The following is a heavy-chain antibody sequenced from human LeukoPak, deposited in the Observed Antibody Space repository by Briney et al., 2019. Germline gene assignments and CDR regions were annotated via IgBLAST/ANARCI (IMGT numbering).Heavy chain of an antibody. CDR2: ISSSSSTI. Sequence: PGGSLRLSCAASGFTFSSYSMNWVRQAPGKGLEWVSYISSSSSTIYYADSVKGRFTISRDNAKNSLYLQMNSLRAEDTAVYYCARVSGTAMGGYWGQGTLVTVSS. V-gene: IGHV3-48*01. CDR3: ARVSGTAMGGY. CDR1: GFTFSSYS. D-gene: IGHD5-18*01. J-gene: IGHJ4*02.